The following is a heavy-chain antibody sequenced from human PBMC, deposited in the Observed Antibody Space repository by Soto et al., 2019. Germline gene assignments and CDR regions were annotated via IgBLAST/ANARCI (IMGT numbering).Heavy chain of an antibody. D-gene: IGHD5-12*01. CDR1: GFTFSSYA. CDR3: AKEGRGSGYEHFYYYGMDV. J-gene: IGHJ6*02. CDR2: ISGSGGST. Sequence: GGSLRLSCAASGFTFSSYAMSWVRQAPGKGLEWVSAISGSGGSTYYADSVKGRFTISRDNSKNTLYLQMNSLRAEDTAVYYCAKEGRGSGYEHFYYYGMDVWGQGTTVTVSS. V-gene: IGHV3-23*01.